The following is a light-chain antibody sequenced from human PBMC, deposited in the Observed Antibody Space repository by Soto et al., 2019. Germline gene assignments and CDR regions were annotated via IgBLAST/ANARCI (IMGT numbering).Light chain of an antibody. Sequence: DIQMTQSPSTLSSSLGDRVTITCRASRNIEGWLAWYQQKPGKAPSLLIYDDSTLETGVPSRFSGGGSGTEFTLTISSLQQDDNATYYCQHCDTYWAFGRGTKVEVE. CDR1: RNIEGW. CDR2: DDS. CDR3: QHCDTYWA. J-gene: IGKJ1*01. V-gene: IGKV1-5*01.